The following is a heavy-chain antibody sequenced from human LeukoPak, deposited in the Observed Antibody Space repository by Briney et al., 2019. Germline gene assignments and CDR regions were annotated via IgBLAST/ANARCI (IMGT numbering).Heavy chain of an antibody. J-gene: IGHJ4*02. CDR1: GFTFSKYY. Sequence: GGSLRLSCAASGFTFSKYYMHWARQAPGKGPVWVSYINGDGSHTTYADCVKGRFTISRDNAINTVYLQMNSPRAEDTAVYYCASLYKDYDYVWGSYRHHFDYWGQGTLVTVSS. CDR2: INGDGSHT. D-gene: IGHD3-16*02. CDR3: ASLYKDYDYVWGSYRHHFDY. V-gene: IGHV3-74*01.